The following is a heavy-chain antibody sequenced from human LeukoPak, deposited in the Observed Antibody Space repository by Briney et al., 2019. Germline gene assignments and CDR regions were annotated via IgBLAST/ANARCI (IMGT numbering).Heavy chain of an antibody. CDR2: IYHSGST. CDR1: GGSISSSNW. V-gene: IGHV4-4*02. J-gene: IGHJ6*02. D-gene: IGHD3-3*01. CDR3: AKGYDFWSGYYYYYYGMDV. Sequence: SGTLSLTCAVSGGSISSSNWWSWVRQPPGKGLEWIGEIYHSGSTNYNPSLKSRVTISVDKSENQFSLKLSSVTAADTAVYYCAKGYDFWSGYYYYYYGMDVWGQGTTVTVSS.